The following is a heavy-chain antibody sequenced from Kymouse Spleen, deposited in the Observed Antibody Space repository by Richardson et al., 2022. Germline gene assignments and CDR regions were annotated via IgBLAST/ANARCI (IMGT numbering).Heavy chain of an antibody. CDR1: GGSISSSSYY. CDR3: ARQEVELQRWFDP. J-gene: IGHJ5*02. Sequence: QLQLQESGPGLVKPSETLSLTCTVSGGSISSSSYYWGWIRQPPGKGLEWIGSIYYSGSTYYNPSLKSRVTISVDTSKNQFSLKLSSVTAADTAVYYCARQEVELQRWFDPWGQGTLVTVSS. V-gene: IGHV4-39*01. CDR2: IYYSGST. D-gene: IGHD1-7*01.